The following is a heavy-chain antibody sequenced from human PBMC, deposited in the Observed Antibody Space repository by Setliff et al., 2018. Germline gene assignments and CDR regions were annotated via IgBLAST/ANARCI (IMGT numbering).Heavy chain of an antibody. Sequence: SETLSLTCTVSGGSIRSSTHYWGWIRQPPGKGLEWIGTIYYSGLTYYTPSLRSRATISVDTSKNRFSLQLSSVTAADTAVYYCARMAVRVASRPSSPLDYYYYMDLWGKGATVTVSS. CDR2: IYYSGLT. V-gene: IGHV4-39*02. CDR1: GGSIRSSTHY. CDR3: ARMAVRVASRPSSPLDYYYYMDL. D-gene: IGHD6-6*01. J-gene: IGHJ6*03.